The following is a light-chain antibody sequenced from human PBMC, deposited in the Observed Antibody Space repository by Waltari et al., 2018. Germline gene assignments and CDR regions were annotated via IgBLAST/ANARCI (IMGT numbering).Light chain of an antibody. CDR3: YSTDSSGNVQV. Sequence: SYELTQPTSVYVSPGQTDRITCSGDALPKKYAYWYQQKSGQAPVQVIYEDVKRPSGIPERFSGSSSGTMVTLTISGAQVEDEADYYCYSTDSSGNVQVFGGGTKLTVL. V-gene: IGLV3-10*01. J-gene: IGLJ2*01. CDR1: ALPKKY. CDR2: EDV.